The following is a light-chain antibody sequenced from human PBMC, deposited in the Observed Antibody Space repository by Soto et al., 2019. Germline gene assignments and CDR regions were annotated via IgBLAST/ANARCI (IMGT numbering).Light chain of an antibody. CDR1: QSVSTKY. V-gene: IGKV3-20*01. Sequence: EIVLTQSPGTLSLSLGERATLSCRATQSVSTKYVAWYQQSTGQTPSLLLYGTSNRAADIPDRFSGSGSGTACALTISRLERGCVAGSYCQNDRSTPPAAFGQGTKLDIK. J-gene: IGKJ2*01. CDR2: GTS. CDR3: QNDRSTPPAA.